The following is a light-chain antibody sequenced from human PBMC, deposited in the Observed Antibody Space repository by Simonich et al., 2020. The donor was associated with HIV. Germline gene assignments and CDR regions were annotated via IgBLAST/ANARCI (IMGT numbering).Light chain of an antibody. V-gene: IGKV4-1*01. CDR2: WAS. CDR3: QQYYSTPRT. J-gene: IGKJ1*01. CDR1: QSVLYNSNNKNY. Sequence: DIVMTQSPDSLAVSLGERATINCKSSQSVLYNSNNKNYLVWYQQKPGQPPKLLIYWASTRESGVPDRFSGSGSGTDFTLTISSLQAEDVAVYYCQQYYSTPRTFGQGTEVEIK.